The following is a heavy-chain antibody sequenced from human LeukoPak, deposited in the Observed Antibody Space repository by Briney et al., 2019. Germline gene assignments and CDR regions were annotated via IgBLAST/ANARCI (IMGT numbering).Heavy chain of an antibody. CDR1: GYTFTAYY. V-gene: IGHV1-18*01. CDR2: ISAYNGNT. J-gene: IGHJ4*02. D-gene: IGHD3-9*01. Sequence: ASVTVSCKASGYTFTAYYMNWVRQAPGQGLEWMGWISAYNGNTNYAQKLQGRVTMTTDTSTSTAYMELRSLGSDDTAVYYCARVAWYFDWSLYYFDYWGQGTLVTVSS. CDR3: ARVAWYFDWSLYYFDY.